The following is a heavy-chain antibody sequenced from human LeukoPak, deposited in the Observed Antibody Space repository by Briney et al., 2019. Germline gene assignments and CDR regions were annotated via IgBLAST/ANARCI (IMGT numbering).Heavy chain of an antibody. J-gene: IGHJ6*02. Sequence: PGGSLRLSCAASGFTVSSNYMSWVRQAPGKGLEWVSVIYSGGSTYYADSVKGRFTVSRDNSKNTLYLQVNSLRAEDTAVYYCARETGYSSSWYQHYGMDVWGQGTTVTVSS. CDR2: IYSGGST. CDR3: ARETGYSSSWYQHYGMDV. D-gene: IGHD6-13*01. V-gene: IGHV3-66*01. CDR1: GFTVSSNY.